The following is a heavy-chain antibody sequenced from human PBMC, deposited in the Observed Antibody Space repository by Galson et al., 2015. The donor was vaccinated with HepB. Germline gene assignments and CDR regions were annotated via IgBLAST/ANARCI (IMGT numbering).Heavy chain of an antibody. CDR1: GFTFSSYS. Sequence: SLRLSCAASGFTFSSYSMNWVRQAPGKGLEWVSYISSSSSTIYYADSVKGRFTISRDNAKNSLYLQMNSLRAEDTAVYYCARDTEWIQLWVNFDYWGQGTLVTVSS. CDR3: ARDTEWIQLWVNFDY. J-gene: IGHJ4*02. V-gene: IGHV3-48*01. CDR2: ISSSSSTI. D-gene: IGHD5-18*01.